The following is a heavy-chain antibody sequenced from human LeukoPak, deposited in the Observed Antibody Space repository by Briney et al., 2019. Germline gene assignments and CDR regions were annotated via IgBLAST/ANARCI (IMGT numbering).Heavy chain of an antibody. CDR2: INPNSGGT. V-gene: IGHV1-2*02. CDR3: ARDYLDRIAAAGTEYFQH. CDR1: GYTFTGYY. J-gene: IGHJ1*01. Sequence: GASVKVSCKASGYTFTGYYMHWVRQAPGQGLEWMGWINPNSGGTNYAQKFQGRVTMTTDTSTSTAYMELRSLRSDDTAVYYCARDYLDRIAAAGTEYFQHWGQGTLVTVSS. D-gene: IGHD6-13*01.